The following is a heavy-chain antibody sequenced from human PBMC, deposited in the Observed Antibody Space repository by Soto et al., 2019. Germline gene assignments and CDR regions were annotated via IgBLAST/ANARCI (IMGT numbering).Heavy chain of an antibody. Sequence: SETLSLTCAVYGGSFSGYYWSWIRQPPGKGLEWIGEINHSGSTNYNPSLKSRVTISVDTSKDQFSLKLSSVTAADTAVYYCARQARVPGYYNDSSGYDYWGQGTLVTVSS. CDR1: GGSFSGYY. CDR2: INHSGST. V-gene: IGHV4-34*01. CDR3: ARQARVPGYYNDSSGYDY. J-gene: IGHJ4*02. D-gene: IGHD3-22*01.